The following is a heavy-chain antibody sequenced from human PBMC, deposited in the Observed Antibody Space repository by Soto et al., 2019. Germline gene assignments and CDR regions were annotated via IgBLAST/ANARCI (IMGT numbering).Heavy chain of an antibody. CDR3: ARDRRFLEWSPSGGHNWFDP. CDR2: INHSGST. D-gene: IGHD3-3*01. CDR1: GGSFSGYY. J-gene: IGHJ5*02. Sequence: SETLSLTCAVYGGSFSGYYWSWIRQPPGKGLGWIGEINHSGSTNYNPSLKSRVTISVDTSKNQFSLKLSSVTAADTAVYYCARDRRFLEWSPSGGHNWFDPWGQGTLVTVSS. V-gene: IGHV4-34*01.